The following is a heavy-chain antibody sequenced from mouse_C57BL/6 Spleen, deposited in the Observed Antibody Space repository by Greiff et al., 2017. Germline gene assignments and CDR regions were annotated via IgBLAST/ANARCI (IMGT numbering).Heavy chain of an antibody. J-gene: IGHJ2*01. CDR3: ASRLGRGCYFDY. CDR2: IYPGDGDT. D-gene: IGHD4-1*01. V-gene: IGHV1-80*01. Sequence: QVQLQQSGAELVKPGASVKISCKASGYAFSSYWMNWVKQRPGQGLEWIGQIYPGDGDTNYNGKFKGKATLTADKSSSTAYMQLSSLTSEDSAVYFCASRLGRGCYFDYWGQGTTLTVSS. CDR1: GYAFSSYW.